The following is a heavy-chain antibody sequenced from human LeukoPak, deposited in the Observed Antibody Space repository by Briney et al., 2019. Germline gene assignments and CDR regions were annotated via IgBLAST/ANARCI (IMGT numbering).Heavy chain of an antibody. D-gene: IGHD4-17*01. CDR1: GFTVSSNY. CDR2: IYSGGST. CDR3: AKDKTTVTPRGLDV. Sequence: GGSLRLSCAASGFTVSSNYMSWVRQAPGKGLEWVSVIYSGGSTYYADSVKGRFTISRDNSKNTLYLQMNSLRAEDTAVYYCAKDKTTVTPRGLDVWGQGTMVTVSS. J-gene: IGHJ3*01. V-gene: IGHV3-53*01.